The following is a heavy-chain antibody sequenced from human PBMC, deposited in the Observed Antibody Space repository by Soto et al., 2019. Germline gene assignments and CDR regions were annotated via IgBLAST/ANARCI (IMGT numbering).Heavy chain of an antibody. CDR2: INPDGSAK. D-gene: IGHD1-1*01. CDR3: ARAIGTLNAY. CDR1: RLTLGSYW. J-gene: IGHJ4*02. Sequence: GGSLRLSCAASRLTLGSYWMHWARQAPGKGLEWVANINPDGSAKYYVDSVKGRFTISRDNAKNSLYLQMNSLRAEDSAIYYCARAIGTLNAYWGQGTLVTVSS. V-gene: IGHV3-7*03.